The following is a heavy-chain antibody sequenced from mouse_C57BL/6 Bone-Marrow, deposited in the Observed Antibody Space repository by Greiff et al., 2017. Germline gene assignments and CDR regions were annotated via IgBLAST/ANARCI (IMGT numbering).Heavy chain of an antibody. V-gene: IGHV1-82*01. CDR2: IYPGDGDT. J-gene: IGHJ4*01. Sequence: QVHVKQSGPELVKPGASVKISCKASGYAFSSSWMNWVKQRPGKGLEWIGRIYPGDGDTNYNGKFKGKATLTADKSSSTAYMQLSSLTSEDSAVYFCARGAGYYLYAMDDWGQGTSVTVSS. CDR1: GYAFSSSW. D-gene: IGHD2-3*01. CDR3: ARGAGYYLYAMDD.